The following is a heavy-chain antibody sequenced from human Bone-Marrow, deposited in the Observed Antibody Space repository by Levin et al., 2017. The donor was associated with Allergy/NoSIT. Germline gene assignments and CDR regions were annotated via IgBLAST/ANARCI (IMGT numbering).Heavy chain of an antibody. CDR3: ATYSSLTGDSEDHAYGLDV. Sequence: GGSLRLSCAASGFTFSSFGMHWVRQAPGKGLEWVALIWYDESNKYYADSVKGRFSISRDNSKNTVFLQMNSLRVEDTALYYCATYSSLTGDSEDHAYGLDVWGQGTTVTVSS. CDR1: GFTFSSFG. J-gene: IGHJ6*02. V-gene: IGHV3-33*01. CDR2: IWYDESNK. D-gene: IGHD7-27*01.